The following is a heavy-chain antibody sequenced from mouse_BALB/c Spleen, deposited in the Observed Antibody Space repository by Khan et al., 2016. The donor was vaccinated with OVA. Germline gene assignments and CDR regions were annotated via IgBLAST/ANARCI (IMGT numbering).Heavy chain of an antibody. CDR2: IYPGDGDT. Sequence: QVQLKESGAELVRPGSSVKISCKASGYAFSSYWMNWVKQRPGQGLEWIGQIYPGDGDTNYNGKFKGKATLTADKSSSPAYMQLSSLTSEDSAVYFWARKGDWGHAMDYWGQGTSVTVSS. V-gene: IGHV1-80*01. CDR3: ARKGDWGHAMDY. J-gene: IGHJ4*01. D-gene: IGHD4-1*01. CDR1: GYAFSSYW.